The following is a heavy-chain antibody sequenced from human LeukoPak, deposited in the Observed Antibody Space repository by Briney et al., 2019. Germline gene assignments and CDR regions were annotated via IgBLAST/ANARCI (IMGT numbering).Heavy chain of an antibody. CDR2: IYYSGST. CDR1: GGSISSYY. D-gene: IGHD1-26*01. J-gene: IGHJ6*02. V-gene: IGHV4-59*01. Sequence: SETLSLTCTVSGGSISSYYWSWIRQPPGKGLEWIGYIYYSGSTNYNPSLKSRVTISVDTSKNQFSLQLSSVTAADTAVYYCARDSAMYSGSYYYYYYGMDVWGQGTTVTVSS. CDR3: ARDSAMYSGSYYYYYYGMDV.